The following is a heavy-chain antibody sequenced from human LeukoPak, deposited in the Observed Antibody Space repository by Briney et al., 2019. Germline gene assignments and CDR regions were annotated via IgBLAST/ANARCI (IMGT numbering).Heavy chain of an antibody. V-gene: IGHV3-48*03. CDR2: ISTSGSNI. CDR1: GFAFSSFE. CDR3: ARGTTINNFDY. D-gene: IGHD5-12*01. Sequence: GGSLKLSWAASGFAFSSFEMNWVRQAPGKGLEWVSYISTSGSNIHYAGSVKGRFTISRDNAKNSLYLQMNSLREEDTAVYYCARGTTINNFDYWGQGTLVTVSS. J-gene: IGHJ4*02.